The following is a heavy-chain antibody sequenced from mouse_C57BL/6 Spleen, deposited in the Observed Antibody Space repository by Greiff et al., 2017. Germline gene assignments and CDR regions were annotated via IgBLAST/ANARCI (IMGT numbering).Heavy chain of an antibody. CDR1: GYAFSSSW. V-gene: IGHV1-82*01. Sequence: QVQLKQSGPELVKPGASVKISCKASGYAFSSSWMNWVKQRPGKGLEWIGRIYPGDGDTNYNGKFKGKATLTADKSSSTAYMQLSSLTSDDSAVYVCARPFYYGSSDDAMDYWGQGTSVTVSS. CDR3: ARPFYYGSSDDAMDY. J-gene: IGHJ4*01. D-gene: IGHD1-1*01. CDR2: IYPGDGDT.